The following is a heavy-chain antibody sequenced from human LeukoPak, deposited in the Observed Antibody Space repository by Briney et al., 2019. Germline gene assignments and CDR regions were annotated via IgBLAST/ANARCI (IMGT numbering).Heavy chain of an antibody. CDR3: ARGRLLEWFDN. V-gene: IGHV4-59*01. Sequence: KPSETLSLTCTVSGGSIRSYYWSWIRQPPGKRLERIGYISDSGSTNYNPPLKSRVTISVDTPKSQFSLKLSSVTAADTAVYYCARGRLLEWFDNWGQGTLVSVSS. D-gene: IGHD3-3*01. CDR1: GGSIRSYY. CDR2: ISDSGST. J-gene: IGHJ5*02.